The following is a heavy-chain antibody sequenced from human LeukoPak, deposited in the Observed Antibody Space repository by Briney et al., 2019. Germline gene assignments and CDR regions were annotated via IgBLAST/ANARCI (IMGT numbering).Heavy chain of an antibody. CDR3: ASRHCSGGDCYFAGADPFDH. Sequence: GGSLRLSCAASGFIVSSTYMSWVRQSPGKGLEWVSVVYKDGKMFYIDSVKGRFAISRDTSKNTVYLQMNNLRAEDTAVYYCASRHCSGGDCYFAGADPFDHWGQGTLVTVSS. D-gene: IGHD2-21*01. J-gene: IGHJ4*02. V-gene: IGHV3-53*01. CDR2: VYKDGKM. CDR1: GFIVSSTY.